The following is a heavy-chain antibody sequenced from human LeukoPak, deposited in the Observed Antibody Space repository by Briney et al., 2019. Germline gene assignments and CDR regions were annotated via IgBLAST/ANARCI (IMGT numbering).Heavy chain of an antibody. V-gene: IGHV4-59*01. CDR1: GGSISSYY. D-gene: IGHD2-21*01. CDR3: AREPLLLAFDI. Sequence: SETLSLTCTVSGGSISSYYWSWIRQPPGKGLEWIGYIYYSGSTNYNPSLKSRVTISVDTSKNQFSLKLSSVTAADTAVYYCAREPLLLAFDIWGQGTMVTVSS. J-gene: IGHJ3*02. CDR2: IYYSGST.